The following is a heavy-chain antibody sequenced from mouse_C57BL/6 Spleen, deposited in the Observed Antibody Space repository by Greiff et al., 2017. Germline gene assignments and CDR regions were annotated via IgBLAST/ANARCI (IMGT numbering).Heavy chain of an antibody. V-gene: IGHV1-42*01. CDR1: GYSFTGYY. CDR3: ASYYSNTGYFDV. D-gene: IGHD2-5*01. CDR2: INPSTGGT. J-gene: IGHJ1*03. Sequence: VQLKESGPELVKPGASVKISCKASGYSFTGYYMNWVKQSPEKSLEWIGEINPSTGGTTYNQKFKAKATLTVDKSSSTAYMQLKSLTSEDSAVYYCASYYSNTGYFDVWGTGTTVTVSS.